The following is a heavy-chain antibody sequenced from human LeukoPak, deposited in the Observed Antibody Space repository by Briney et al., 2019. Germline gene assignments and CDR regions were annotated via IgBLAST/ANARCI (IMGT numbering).Heavy chain of an antibody. CDR3: VRDRHGSGMGPAQDSYMDV. Sequence: GGSLRLSCEASGFIFSNYWMSWVRQAPGKGLEWVADINIDGSEKHYVDSLKGRFTISRVNAKNSLYLQMNGLRAEDTAVYYCVRDRHGSGMGPAQDSYMDVWGKGTTVTVSS. CDR2: INIDGSEK. V-gene: IGHV3-7*01. J-gene: IGHJ6*03. D-gene: IGHD3-10*01. CDR1: GFIFSNYW.